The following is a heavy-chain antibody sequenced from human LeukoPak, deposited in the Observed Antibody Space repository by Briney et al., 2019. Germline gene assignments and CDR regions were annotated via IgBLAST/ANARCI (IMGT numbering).Heavy chain of an antibody. J-gene: IGHJ4*02. D-gene: IGHD6-13*01. V-gene: IGHV4-59*01. CDR1: GGSISSFY. CDR3: ARKGVAAGLDY. CDR2: IYASGST. Sequence: SETLSLTCVASGGSISSFYWSWIRQPPGKALEWIGYIYASGSTSYNPSLKSRVTISADTSTNQFSLRLSSVTAADTAVYYCARKGVAAGLDYWGQGTPVTVSS.